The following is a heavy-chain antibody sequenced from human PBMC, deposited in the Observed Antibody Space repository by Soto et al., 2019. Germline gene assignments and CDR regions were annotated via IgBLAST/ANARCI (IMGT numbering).Heavy chain of an antibody. D-gene: IGHD6-19*01. J-gene: IGHJ4*02. CDR1: DDSFRGAEYY. CDR2: TYYNGDT. V-gene: IGHV4-61*08. Sequence: VLLQESGPGLLRPSETLSLTCTVSDDSFRGAEYYWSWIRQPLGKGPEWIGYTYYNGDTKYNPALWSRVTMSEDTSKNQFSLRLSSVTAADTAVYFCARGPAYIDGWRTFDLWGRGILVTVSS. CDR3: ARGPAYIDGWRTFDL.